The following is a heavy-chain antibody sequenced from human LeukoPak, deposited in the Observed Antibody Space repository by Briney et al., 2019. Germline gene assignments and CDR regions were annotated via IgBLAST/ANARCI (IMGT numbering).Heavy chain of an antibody. D-gene: IGHD6-13*01. CDR2: ISGSGGST. CDR3: AKEGYSSSFSYGPPFYYYYYGMDV. CDR1: GFTFSSYA. Sequence: GGSLRLSCAASGFTFSSYAMSWVRQAPGKGLEWVSAISGSGGSTYYTDSVKGRFTISRDNSKNMLYLQMNSLRAEDTAVYYCAKEGYSSSFSYGPPFYYYYYGMDVWGQGTTVTVSS. V-gene: IGHV3-23*01. J-gene: IGHJ6*02.